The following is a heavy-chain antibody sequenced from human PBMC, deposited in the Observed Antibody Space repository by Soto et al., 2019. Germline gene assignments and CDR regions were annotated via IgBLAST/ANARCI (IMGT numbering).Heavy chain of an antibody. V-gene: IGHV1-46*01. D-gene: IGHD5-18*01. CDR2: INTSGAST. Sequence: ASVKVSCKASGDPFTSYYMRWVRHAPGPGLEWMGIINTSGASTSYAQKFQGRVTMTRDTSTSTVYMELSSLRSEDRAVYYCARVGYSYGPELGYWGQGTLVTVSS. CDR3: ARVGYSYGPELGY. J-gene: IGHJ4*02. CDR1: GDPFTSYY.